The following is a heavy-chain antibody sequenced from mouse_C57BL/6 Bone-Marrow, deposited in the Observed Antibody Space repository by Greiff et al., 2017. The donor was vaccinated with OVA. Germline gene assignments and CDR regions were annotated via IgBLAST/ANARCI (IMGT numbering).Heavy chain of an antibody. V-gene: IGHV1-76*01. D-gene: IGHD1-1*01. CDR3: ARSNFYYYGSSY. CDR1: GYTFTDYY. Sequence: QVQLQQSGAELVRPGASVKLSCKASGYTFTDYYINWVKQRPGQGLEWIARIYPGSGNTYYNEKFKGKATLTAEKSSSTAYMQLSSLTSEDSAVYFCARSNFYYYGSSYWGQGTTLTVSS. J-gene: IGHJ2*01. CDR2: IYPGSGNT.